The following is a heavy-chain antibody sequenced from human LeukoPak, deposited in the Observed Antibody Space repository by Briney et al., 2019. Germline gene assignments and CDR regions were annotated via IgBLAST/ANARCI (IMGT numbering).Heavy chain of an antibody. V-gene: IGHV3-23*01. D-gene: IGHD2-2*01. CDR1: GFTFNNYA. CDR3: AKEPREYCSSTSCPNWFDS. J-gene: IGHJ5*01. CDR2: ISASGGTT. Sequence: GGSLRLSCAASGFTFNNYAMSWVRQAPGKGLEWVSAISASGGTTYYADSVKGRFTISRDNSENTMFLQMNSLRAEDTAVYYCAKEPREYCSSTSCPNWFDSWGQGTLVTVSS.